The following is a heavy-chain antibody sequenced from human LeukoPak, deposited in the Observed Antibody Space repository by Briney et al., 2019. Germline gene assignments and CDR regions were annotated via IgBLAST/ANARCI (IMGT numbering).Heavy chain of an antibody. CDR3: AKSSSGWSYFDY. CDR2: ISYDGSNK. CDR1: GFTLSSYG. V-gene: IGHV3-30*18. Sequence: GGSLRLSCAASGFTLSSYGMHWVRQAPGKGLEWVAVISYDGSNKYYADSVKGRFTISRDNSKNTLYLQMNSLRAEDTAVYYCAKSSSGWSYFDYWGQGTLVTVSS. D-gene: IGHD6-19*01. J-gene: IGHJ4*02.